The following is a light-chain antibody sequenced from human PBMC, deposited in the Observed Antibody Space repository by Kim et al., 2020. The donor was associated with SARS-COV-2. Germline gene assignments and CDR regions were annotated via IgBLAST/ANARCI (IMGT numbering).Light chain of an antibody. CDR1: QSIRSN. CDR2: DAI. Sequence: SVSLGNTATLSCRASQSIRSNLAWYQQKPGQAPRLLMFDAINRATGIPDRFSGSGSGTEFTLTISSLQPEDSAVYYCQQYNDWPPLTFGQGTRLEIK. CDR3: QQYNDWPPLT. J-gene: IGKJ5*01. V-gene: IGKV3-15*01.